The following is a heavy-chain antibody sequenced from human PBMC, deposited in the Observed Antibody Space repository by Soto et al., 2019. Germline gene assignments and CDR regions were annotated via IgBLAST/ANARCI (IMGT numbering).Heavy chain of an antibody. Sequence: EVQLEESGGGLVEPGGSLRLSCAASGFTFSSYSMNWVRQAPGKGLEWVSSITGSSNYIHYTDSVKGRFTISRDNAKNSLFLQMNSLRAEDTAVYYCGRDNNFYASGSGVDYWGQGTLVTVSS. CDR1: GFTFSSYS. CDR3: GRDNNFYASGSGVDY. V-gene: IGHV3-21*01. J-gene: IGHJ4*02. D-gene: IGHD3-10*01. CDR2: ITGSSNYI.